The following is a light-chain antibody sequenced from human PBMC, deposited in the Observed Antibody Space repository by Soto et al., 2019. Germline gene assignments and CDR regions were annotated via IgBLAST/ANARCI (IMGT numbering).Light chain of an antibody. V-gene: IGKV1-27*01. CDR2: GAS. CDR1: EDIDTS. J-gene: IGKJ4*01. CDR3: QKYDSAPLT. Sequence: IQMTQAPSTRSVSLGDRITITCRASEDIDTSLAWYQQKPGKPIQLLIYGASTLHSGVPSRFSGSGSGTDFTLTISSLQPEDVATYYCQKYDSAPLTFAGGTKVAIK.